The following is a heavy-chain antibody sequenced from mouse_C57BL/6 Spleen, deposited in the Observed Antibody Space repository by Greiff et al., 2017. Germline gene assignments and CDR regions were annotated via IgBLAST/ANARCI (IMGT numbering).Heavy chain of an antibody. V-gene: IGHV3-6*01. J-gene: IGHJ4*01. CDR2: ISYDGSN. CDR3: ARDPYYYGSSYAMDY. Sequence: EVQRVESGPGLVKPSQSLSLTCSVTGYSITSGYYWNWIRQFPGNKLEWMGYISYDGSNNYNPSLKNRISITRDTSKHQFFLKLNSVTTEDTATYYCARDPYYYGSSYAMDYWGQGTSVTVSS. D-gene: IGHD1-1*01. CDR1: GYSITSGYY.